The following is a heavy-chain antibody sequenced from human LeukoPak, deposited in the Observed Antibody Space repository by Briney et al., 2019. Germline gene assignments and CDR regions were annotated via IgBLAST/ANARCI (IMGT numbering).Heavy chain of an antibody. CDR1: GYSFTSYS. D-gene: IGHD2-21*02. CDR2: IYPGDSDT. J-gene: IGHJ5*02. Sequence: GESLNISCKGSGYSFTSYSISWVRPMRGKGLEWMGIIYPGDSDTRYSPYFQGRASTPADKSITTAYLQCSRLTAADTARYYCAGQISYCAGDCSEQFDPWGQGTRVTVSS. V-gene: IGHV5-51*01. CDR3: AGQISYCAGDCSEQFDP.